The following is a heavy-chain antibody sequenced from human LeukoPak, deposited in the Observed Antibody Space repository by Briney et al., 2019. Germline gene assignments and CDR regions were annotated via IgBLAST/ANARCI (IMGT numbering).Heavy chain of an antibody. V-gene: IGHV3-64*01. Sequence: GGSLRLSCAAPGFTFSSYEVHWVRQAPGKGLEYVSAISSNGDSTYYANFVKGRFIISRDNSKNTLYLQMGSLRPEDMAVYYCARDRPGDVWGEGTTVTVSS. CDR2: ISSNGDST. CDR3: ARDRPGDV. CDR1: GFTFSSYE. J-gene: IGHJ6*04.